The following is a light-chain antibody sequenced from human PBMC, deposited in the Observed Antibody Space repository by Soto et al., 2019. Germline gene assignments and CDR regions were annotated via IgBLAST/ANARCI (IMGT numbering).Light chain of an antibody. V-gene: IGLV1-40*01. Sequence: QSVLTQPPSVSGVPGQRVTFSCTGSSSNIGAHYDVHWYQQLPGTAPKLLIYGNSNRPSGVPDRFSGSKSGTSASLAITGLQAEDEADYYCQSYDSSLSGVVFGGGTKLTVL. J-gene: IGLJ2*01. CDR2: GNS. CDR1: SSNIGAHYD. CDR3: QSYDSSLSGVV.